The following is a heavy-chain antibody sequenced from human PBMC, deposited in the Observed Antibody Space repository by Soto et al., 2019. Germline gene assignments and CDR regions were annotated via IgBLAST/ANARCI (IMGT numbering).Heavy chain of an antibody. CDR1: GGTFSSYA. CDR2: IIPIFGTA. V-gene: IGHV1-69*13. J-gene: IGHJ3*02. CDR3: ARGGIAARSPSRNDAFDI. Sequence: SVKVSCKASGGTFSSYAISWVRQAPGQGLEWMGGIIPIFGTANYAQKFQGRVTITADESTSTAYMELSSLRSEDTAVYYCARGGIAARSPSRNDAFDIWGQGTMVTVSS. D-gene: IGHD6-6*01.